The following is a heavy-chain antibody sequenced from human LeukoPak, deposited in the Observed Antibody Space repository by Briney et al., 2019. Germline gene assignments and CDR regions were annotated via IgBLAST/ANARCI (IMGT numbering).Heavy chain of an antibody. CDR1: GFTFRSYA. CDR2: ISYDGSDK. V-gene: IGHV3-30*04. CDR3: ARAISYGYGNPPDY. J-gene: IGHJ4*02. Sequence: GGSLRLSRAASGFTFRSYAMHWVRQAPGKGLEWVAVISYDGSDKYYADSVKGRFTISRDNSKNTLSLQMNSLRAEDTAVYYCARAISYGYGNPPDYWGQGTLVTVSS. D-gene: IGHD5-18*01.